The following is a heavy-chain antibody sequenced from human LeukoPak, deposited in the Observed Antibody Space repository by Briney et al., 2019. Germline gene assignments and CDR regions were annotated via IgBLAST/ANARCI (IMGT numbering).Heavy chain of an antibody. J-gene: IGHJ4*02. V-gene: IGHV4-30-2*01. CDR3: ARGWGFWSGYLLN. CDR2: IYHSGST. D-gene: IGHD3-3*01. Sequence: PSQTLSLTCAVSGGSISSGGYSWSWIRQPPGKGLEWIGYIYHSGSTYYNPSLKSRVTISVDRSKNQFSLKLSSVTAADTAVYYCARGWGFWSGYLLNWGQGTLVTVSS. CDR1: GGSISSGGYS.